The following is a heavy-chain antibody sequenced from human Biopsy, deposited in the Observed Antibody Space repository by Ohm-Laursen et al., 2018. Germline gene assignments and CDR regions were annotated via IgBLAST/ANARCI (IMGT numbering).Heavy chain of an antibody. V-gene: IGHV1-46*01. J-gene: IGHJ4*02. CDR2: INPGSGDT. CDR1: GYIFTSYY. CDR3: ARADASTFDS. Sequence: ASVKVSCKTSGYIFTSYYIHWVRQAPGQGLEWMGLINPGSGDTILAQKFQGRVSLTRDTSADTAYMKLTSLTSEDTATYYCARADASTFDSWGQGTLVTVSS.